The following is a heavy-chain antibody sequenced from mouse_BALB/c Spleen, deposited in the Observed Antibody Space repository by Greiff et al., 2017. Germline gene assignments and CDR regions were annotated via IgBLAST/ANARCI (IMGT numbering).Heavy chain of an antibody. V-gene: IGHV1-5*01. CDR3: TRRRYGDYWYFDV. CDR1: GYSFTSYW. Sequence: VHVKQSGTVLARPGASVKMSCKASGYSFTSYWMHWVKQRPGQGLEWIGAIYPGNSDTSYNQKFKGKAKLTAVTSASTAYMELSSLTNEDSAVYYCTRRRYGDYWYFDVWGAGTTVTVSS. CDR2: IYPGNSDT. D-gene: IGHD2-10*02. J-gene: IGHJ1*01.